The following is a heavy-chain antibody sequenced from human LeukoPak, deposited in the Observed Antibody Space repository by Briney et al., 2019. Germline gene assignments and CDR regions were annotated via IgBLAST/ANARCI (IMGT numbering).Heavy chain of an antibody. J-gene: IGHJ6*03. CDR1: GFTFSSHA. CDR3: VRYYYNKYPLGNYMDV. D-gene: IGHD3-9*01. V-gene: IGHV3-64*01. CDR2: TTGNGSST. Sequence: PGGSLRLSCAASGFTFSSHAMHWIRQAPGKGLEYVSSTTGNGSSTYYASSVKGRFTISRDNSKNTLYLQMSSLRAEDMAVYYCVRYYYNKYPLGNYMDVWGKETTDSVPS.